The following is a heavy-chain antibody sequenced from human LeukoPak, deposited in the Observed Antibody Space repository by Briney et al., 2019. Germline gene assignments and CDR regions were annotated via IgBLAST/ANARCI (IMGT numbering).Heavy chain of an antibody. D-gene: IGHD6-19*01. J-gene: IGHJ2*01. Sequence: GGSLRLSCAASGFTFSSYAMSWVRQAPVKGLEWVSAISGSGGSTYYADSVKGRFTISRDNSKNTLYLQMNSLRAEDTAVYYCAKDRDSSGWYGWYFDLWGRGTLVTVSS. CDR2: ISGSGGST. V-gene: IGHV3-23*01. CDR3: AKDRDSSGWYGWYFDL. CDR1: GFTFSSYA.